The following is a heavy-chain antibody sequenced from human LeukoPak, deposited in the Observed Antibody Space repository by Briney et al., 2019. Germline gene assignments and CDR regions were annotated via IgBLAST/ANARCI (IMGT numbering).Heavy chain of an antibody. J-gene: IGHJ4*02. D-gene: IGHD4-23*01. CDR1: GYSISSGYY. Sequence: SETLSLTCTVSGYSISSGYYWGWIRQPPGKGLEWIGNIFHSGSTYYNPSLKSRVTISLDPSKNLFSLKLNSVTAADTAVYYCAGTDYGGNSVDYWGQGTLVTVSS. V-gene: IGHV4-38-2*02. CDR3: AGTDYGGNSVDY. CDR2: IFHSGST.